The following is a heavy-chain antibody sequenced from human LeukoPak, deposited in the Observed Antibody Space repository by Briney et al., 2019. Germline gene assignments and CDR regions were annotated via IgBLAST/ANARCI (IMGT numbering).Heavy chain of an antibody. D-gene: IGHD4-17*01. Sequence: GGSLRLSCAASGFTFSSYGMHWVRQAPGKGLEWVAVISYDGSNKYYADSVKGRFTISRDNSKNTLYLQMNSLRAEDTAVYYCAKDWGLTVTTWYFDYWGQGTLVTVSS. CDR3: AKDWGLTVTTWYFDY. J-gene: IGHJ4*02. V-gene: IGHV3-30*18. CDR1: GFTFSSYG. CDR2: ISYDGSNK.